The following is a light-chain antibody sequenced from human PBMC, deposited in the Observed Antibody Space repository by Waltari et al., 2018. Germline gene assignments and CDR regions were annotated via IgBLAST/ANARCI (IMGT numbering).Light chain of an antibody. V-gene: IGKV4-1*01. J-gene: IGKJ1*01. CDR3: QQYYSTPPT. Sequence: DIVMTQSPDSLAVSLGERATINCKSSQRVLYSSNNKTYLAWYQQKPGQPPKLLICWASIRESGVPDRFSGSGSGTDFTLTISSLQAEDVAVYYCQQYYSTPPTFGQGTKVEIK. CDR1: QRVLYSSNNKTY. CDR2: WAS.